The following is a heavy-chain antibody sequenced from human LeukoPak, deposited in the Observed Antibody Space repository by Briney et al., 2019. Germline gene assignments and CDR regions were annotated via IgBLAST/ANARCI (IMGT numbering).Heavy chain of an antibody. D-gene: IGHD4-11*01. CDR2: INPNSGGT. CDR1: GYTFTGYY. V-gene: IGHV1-2*02. Sequence: ASVKVSCKASGYTFTGYYMHWVRQAPGQGLEWMGWINPNSGGTNYAQKFQGRVIMTRDTSISTAYMELSRLRSDDTAVYYCARVLGTVTTSKASYYFDYWGQGTLVTASS. J-gene: IGHJ4*02. CDR3: ARVLGTVTTSKASYYFDY.